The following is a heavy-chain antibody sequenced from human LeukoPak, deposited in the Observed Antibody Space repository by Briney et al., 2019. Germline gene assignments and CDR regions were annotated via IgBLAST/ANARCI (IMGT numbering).Heavy chain of an antibody. J-gene: IGHJ3*02. CDR1: GFTFDDYG. D-gene: IGHD6-19*01. CDR2: IDRNGDST. Sequence: GGSLRLSCAASGFTFDDYGMSWVRQAPGKGLEWVSGIDRNGDSTGYADSVEGRFTISRDNAKNSLYLQMNSLRAEDTAVYYCARDSFEPAVAGNGDSSDAFDIWGQGTMVTVSS. CDR3: ARDSFEPAVAGNGDSSDAFDI. V-gene: IGHV3-20*04.